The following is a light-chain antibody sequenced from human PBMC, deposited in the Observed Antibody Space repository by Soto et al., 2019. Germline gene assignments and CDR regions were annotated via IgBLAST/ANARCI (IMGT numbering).Light chain of an antibody. Sequence: EIVMTQSPATLSVSPGERVTLSCRASQSVSSRLAWYQQKPGQSPRLLIYGASTRATGIPARFSGSGSGTEFTLTISSLQSEDFGVYYCRQYNNLWTFGQGTKVEIK. CDR1: QSVSSR. J-gene: IGKJ1*01. CDR2: GAS. CDR3: RQYNNLWT. V-gene: IGKV3-15*01.